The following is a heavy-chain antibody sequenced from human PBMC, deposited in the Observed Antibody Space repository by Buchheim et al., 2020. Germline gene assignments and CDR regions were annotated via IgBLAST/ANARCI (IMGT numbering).Heavy chain of an antibody. CDR2: ISYDGSNK. CDR3: AKDRLQWLVLMHSYYFDY. V-gene: IGHV3-30*18. D-gene: IGHD6-19*01. CDR1: GFTFSSYG. Sequence: QVQLVESGGGVVQPGRSLRLSCAASGFTFSSYGMHWVRQAPGKGLEWVAVISYDGSNKYYADSVKGRFTISRDNSKNTLYLQMNSLRAEDTAVYYCAKDRLQWLVLMHSYYFDYWGQGTL. J-gene: IGHJ4*02.